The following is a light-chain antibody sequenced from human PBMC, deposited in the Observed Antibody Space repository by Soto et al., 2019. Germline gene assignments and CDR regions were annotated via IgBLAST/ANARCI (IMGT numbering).Light chain of an antibody. Sequence: IVLTQSPGTLSLSPGERATLSCRASQSVSSYLAWYQQKPGQAPRLLIYDTSTRATGIPARFSGSGSGTEFTLTISSLQSEDFAVYYCQQYSNWPPITFGQGTRLEIK. V-gene: IGKV3-15*01. CDR1: QSVSSY. CDR2: DTS. CDR3: QQYSNWPPIT. J-gene: IGKJ5*01.